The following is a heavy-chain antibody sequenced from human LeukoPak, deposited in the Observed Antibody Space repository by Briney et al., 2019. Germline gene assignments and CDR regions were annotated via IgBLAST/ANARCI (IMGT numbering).Heavy chain of an antibody. CDR2: IRYDGSNK. Sequence: PGGSLRLSCAASGFTFSSYGMHWVRQAPGKGLEWVAFIRYDGSNKYYADSVKGRFTISRDNSKNTLYLQMNGLRAEDTAVYYCAKQTPLYIAVAGYFDYWGQGTLVTVSS. J-gene: IGHJ4*02. V-gene: IGHV3-30*02. D-gene: IGHD6-19*01. CDR3: AKQTPLYIAVAGYFDY. CDR1: GFTFSSYG.